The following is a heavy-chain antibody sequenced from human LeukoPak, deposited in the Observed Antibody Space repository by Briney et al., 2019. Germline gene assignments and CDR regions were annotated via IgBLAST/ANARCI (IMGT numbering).Heavy chain of an antibody. CDR3: AREGWLQLPPYYYYYYYMDV. J-gene: IGHJ6*03. CDR2: IYYSGTT. CDR1: GGSISTYY. V-gene: IGHV4-59*01. D-gene: IGHD5-24*01. Sequence: SETLSLTCTVSGGSISTYYWNWIRQPPGKGLEWIGYIYYSGTTNYNPSLKSRVSMSVDTSKNQFSLKLSSVTAADTAVYYCAREGWLQLPPYYYYYYYMDVWGKGTTVTISS.